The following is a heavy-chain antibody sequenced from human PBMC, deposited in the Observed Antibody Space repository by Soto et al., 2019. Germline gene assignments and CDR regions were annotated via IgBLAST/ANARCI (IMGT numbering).Heavy chain of an antibody. CDR1: GGTFGSYW. D-gene: IGHD2-15*01. CDR3: TREGSCSGGCCAFDY. J-gene: IGHJ4*02. V-gene: IGHV3-74*01. CDR2: INSDGSST. Sequence: AGVSLRLSWAVSGGTFGSYWVCWVRQAPGKGLVWVSRINSDGSSTSYADSVKGRFTISRDNAKNTLYLQTNSLRAEDTAVYFCTREGSCSGGCCAFDYWGQGILVTVSS.